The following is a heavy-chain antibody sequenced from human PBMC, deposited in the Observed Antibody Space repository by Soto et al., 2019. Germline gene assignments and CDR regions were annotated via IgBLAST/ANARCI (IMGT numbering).Heavy chain of an antibody. J-gene: IGHJ5*02. CDR2: INPYSGGA. D-gene: IGHD3-10*01. CDR1: GYTFAGSF. V-gene: IGHV1-2*02. Sequence: ALVKVCFKSSGYTFAGSFMHWVLQAPGQGLEWMGWINPYSGGADYAQSFQGRVTMTRDTSISTVYMELSRLRFDDTAVYYCARVIRGAYYNSPLDTWGQGTVVTVSS. CDR3: ARVIRGAYYNSPLDT.